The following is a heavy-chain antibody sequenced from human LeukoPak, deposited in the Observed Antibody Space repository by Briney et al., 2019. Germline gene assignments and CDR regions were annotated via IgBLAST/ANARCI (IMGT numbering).Heavy chain of an antibody. Sequence: ASVKVSCKASGYTFTRYAMNWVRQAPGQGLEWMGWINTNTRNPTYAQGFTGRVVFSLDTSVSTAYLQISSPKAEDTAVYYCARGAFDSRWACDIWGQGTMVTVSS. CDR3: ARGAFDSRWACDI. D-gene: IGHD3-9*01. CDR1: GYTFTRYA. J-gene: IGHJ3*02. V-gene: IGHV7-4-1*02. CDR2: INTNTRNP.